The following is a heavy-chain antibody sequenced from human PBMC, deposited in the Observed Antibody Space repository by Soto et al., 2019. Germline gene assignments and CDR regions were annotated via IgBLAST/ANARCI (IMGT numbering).Heavy chain of an antibody. CDR1: GGNFRSYA. J-gene: IGHJ4*01. CDR3: ARDCNGYDFWSGDYTRFDY. CDR2: IIPIFGTA. D-gene: IGHD3-3*01. Sequence: QVQLVQSGAEVKKPGSSVKVFCKASGGNFRSYAISWVRQAPGQGLEWKGGIIPIFGTANYAQKFKGRVTITASKSTNLTYMEISGLRSEYTAEDYCARDCNGYDFWSGDYTRFDYWGHGTLVTVSS. V-gene: IGHV1-69*06.